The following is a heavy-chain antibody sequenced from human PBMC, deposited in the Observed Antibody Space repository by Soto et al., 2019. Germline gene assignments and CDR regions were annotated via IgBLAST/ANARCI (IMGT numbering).Heavy chain of an antibody. Sequence: EVQLLESGGGLVQPGGSLRLSCAASGFTFSSYAMSWVRQAPGKGLEWVSAISGSGGSTYYADSVNGRFTSSRDNSKNALYLRGNGLRAEERAVYYCACGVGQWRVVGAIDLWGPGTIGT. CDR2: ISGSGGST. V-gene: IGHV3-23*01. CDR1: GFTFSSYA. CDR3: ACGVGQWRVVGAIDL. J-gene: IGHJ3*01. D-gene: IGHD6-19*01.